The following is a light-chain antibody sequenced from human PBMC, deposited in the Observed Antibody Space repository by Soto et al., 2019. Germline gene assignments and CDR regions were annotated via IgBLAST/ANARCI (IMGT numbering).Light chain of an antibody. CDR1: SSDVGGYHY. CDR3: SSYTSSSTLV. Sequence: QSVLTQPASVSGSPGQSITISCTGTSSDVGGYHYVSWYQQHPGKAPKLMIYEVSNRPSGVSNRFSGSKSGNTASLTISGLQAEDEADYYCSSYTSSSTLVFGTGTKLTVL. V-gene: IGLV2-14*01. J-gene: IGLJ1*01. CDR2: EVS.